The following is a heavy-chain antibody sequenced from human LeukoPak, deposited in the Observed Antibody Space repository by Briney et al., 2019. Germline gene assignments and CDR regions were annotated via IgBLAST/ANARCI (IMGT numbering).Heavy chain of an antibody. J-gene: IGHJ3*02. CDR1: GFTFSSYG. CDR3: AKGVGYCSNTSCYNDAFDI. V-gene: IGHV3-23*01. Sequence: GGTLRLSCAASGFTFSSYGMSWVRQAPGKGLEWVSAISGSGGSTYYADSVKGRFTISRDNSKNTLYLQMNSLRAEDTAVYYCAKGVGYCSNTSCYNDAFDIWGQGTMVTVSS. D-gene: IGHD2-2*01. CDR2: ISGSGGST.